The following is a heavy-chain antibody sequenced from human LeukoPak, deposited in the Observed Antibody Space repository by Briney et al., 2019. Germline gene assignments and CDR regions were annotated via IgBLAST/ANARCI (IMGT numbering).Heavy chain of an antibody. D-gene: IGHD3-10*01. CDR1: GFTVSSNY. CDR3: ARETNYYAAIGRAFDI. J-gene: IGHJ3*02. CDR2: IYSGGST. Sequence: QPGGSLRLSCAASGFTVSSNYMSWVRQAPGKGLEWVSVIYSGGSTYYADSVKGRFTISRDNSKNTLYLQMNSLRAEDTAVYYCARETNYYAAIGRAFDIWGQGTMVTVSS. V-gene: IGHV3-53*01.